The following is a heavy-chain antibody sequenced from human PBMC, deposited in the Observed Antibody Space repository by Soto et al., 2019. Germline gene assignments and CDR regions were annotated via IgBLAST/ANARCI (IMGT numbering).Heavy chain of an antibody. J-gene: IGHJ4*02. CDR2: ISANGQGI. CDR1: GFTFNKYA. V-gene: IGHV3-23*01. CDR3: AKDRNYPRDQFHN. Sequence: GGPLRLSCAASGFTFNKYAMSWVRQAPGKGLEWVSAISANGQGIYYADSVKGRFIISRDSSKNTVFLHMDSLTVEDTAVYYCAKDRNYPRDQFHNWGQGTLVTVSS. D-gene: IGHD1-7*01.